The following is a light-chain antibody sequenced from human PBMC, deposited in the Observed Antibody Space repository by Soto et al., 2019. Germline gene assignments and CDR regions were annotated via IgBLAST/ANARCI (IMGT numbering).Light chain of an antibody. CDR3: QQYNNWPPWT. CDR2: LGS. CDR1: QSLLHSNGYNY. V-gene: IGKV2-28*01. J-gene: IGKJ1*01. Sequence: DIVMTQSPLSLPVTPGEPASISCRSSQSLLHSNGYNYLDWYLQKPGQSPQLLIYLGSTRSSGVPDRFSGSGSGTDFTLKISRVEAEDVGVYYCQQYNNWPPWTFGQGTKVDIK.